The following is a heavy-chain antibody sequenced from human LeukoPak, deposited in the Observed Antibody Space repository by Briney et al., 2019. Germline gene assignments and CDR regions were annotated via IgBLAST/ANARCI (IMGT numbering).Heavy chain of an antibody. D-gene: IGHD3-10*01. CDR1: GFTFSSYA. Sequence: PGGSLRLSCAASGFTFSSYAMSWVRQAPGKGLEWVSAISGSGGSTYYADSVKGRFTISRDNSKNTLYLQMNSLRVEDTAVYYCAKDALIYGSGSYYVDYWGQGTLVTVSS. CDR2: ISGSGGST. V-gene: IGHV3-23*01. CDR3: AKDALIYGSGSYYVDY. J-gene: IGHJ4*02.